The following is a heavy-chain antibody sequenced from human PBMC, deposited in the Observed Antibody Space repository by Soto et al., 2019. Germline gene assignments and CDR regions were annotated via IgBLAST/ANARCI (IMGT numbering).Heavy chain of an antibody. CDR2: IYPGDSDT. Sequence: GESLKISCKGSGYSFTSYWIGWVRPMPGKGLEWMGIIYPGDSDTRYSPSFQGQVTISADKSISTAYLQWSSLKASDTAMYYCARLNAPYYYYMDVWGKGTTVTVS. J-gene: IGHJ6*03. CDR3: ARLNAPYYYYMDV. CDR1: GYSFTSYW. V-gene: IGHV5-51*01.